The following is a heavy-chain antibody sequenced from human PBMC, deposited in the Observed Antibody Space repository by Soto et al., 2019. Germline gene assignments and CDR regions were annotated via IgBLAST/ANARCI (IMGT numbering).Heavy chain of an antibody. CDR3: GGDGGGGELLDY. J-gene: IGHJ4*02. CDR1: GDSVSSNSAA. V-gene: IGHV6-1*01. Sequence: SQTLSLTCAISGDSVSSNSAAWNWIRQSPSRGLEWLGWTYFRSKWYKDYAISVKSRITINPDTSKNQFYLQLNFVTPDYTAVEYCGGDGGGGELLDYWGQGNRGVVSS. D-gene: IGHD1-26*01. CDR2: TYFRSKWYK.